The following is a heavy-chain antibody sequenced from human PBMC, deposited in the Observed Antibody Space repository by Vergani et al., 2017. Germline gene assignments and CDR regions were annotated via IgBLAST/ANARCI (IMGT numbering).Heavy chain of an antibody. J-gene: IGHJ4*02. V-gene: IGHV4-4*07. CDR3: AREAYCVGDFYSSVDY. Sequence: QVQLQESGPGLVKPSETLSLTCTVSGGSISSYYWSWLRQPAGKGLGWSGRIYTSGSTNYHPSLTSPVPMSVDTSKNQFSLKMSSVTAADTALYYCAREAYCVGDFYSSVDYWSEGTLVTVSS. CDR2: IYTSGST. CDR1: GGSISSYY. D-gene: IGHD2-21*02.